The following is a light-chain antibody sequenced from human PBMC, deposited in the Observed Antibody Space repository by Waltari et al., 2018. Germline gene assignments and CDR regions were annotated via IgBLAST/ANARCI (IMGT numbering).Light chain of an antibody. CDR3: GQGTHLYS. Sequence: DVVMTQSPLSLPITPGQPASTSCRSSQSLVHSNGNTYLSWYQQKPGQPPRRLIYEVSKQDSGVPDRFSGSGAGTDFTLKISRVEAEDVGVYYCGQGTHLYSFGQGTKVEIK. J-gene: IGKJ2*03. V-gene: IGKV2-30*02. CDR1: QSLVHSNGNTY. CDR2: EVS.